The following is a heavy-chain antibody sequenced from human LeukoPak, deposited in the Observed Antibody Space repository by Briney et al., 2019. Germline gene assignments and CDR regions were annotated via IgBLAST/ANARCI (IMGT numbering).Heavy chain of an antibody. CDR3: ARESAVAGSWYFDL. J-gene: IGHJ2*01. V-gene: IGHV3-7*01. CDR1: GFTFSSYS. D-gene: IGHD6-19*01. CDR2: IKQDGSEK. Sequence: GGSLRLSCAASGFTFSSYSMNWVRQAPGKGLEWVANIKQDGSEKYYVDSVKGRFTISRDNAKNSLYLQMNSLRAEDTAVYYCARESAVAGSWYFDLWGRGTLVTVSS.